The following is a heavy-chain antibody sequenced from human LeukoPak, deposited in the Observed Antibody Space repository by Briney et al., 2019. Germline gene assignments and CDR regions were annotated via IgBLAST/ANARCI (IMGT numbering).Heavy chain of an antibody. Sequence: PGGSLRLSCAASGFTFNYYVMHWVRLAPGKGLEWVSGISWNGESIGYADSVKGRFTISRDNAKNSLYLQMNSLRAEDTALYYCANSLYKYSGYAEGMDVWGQGTTVTVSS. D-gene: IGHD5-12*01. J-gene: IGHJ6*02. V-gene: IGHV3-9*01. CDR1: GFTFNYYV. CDR3: ANSLYKYSGYAEGMDV. CDR2: ISWNGESI.